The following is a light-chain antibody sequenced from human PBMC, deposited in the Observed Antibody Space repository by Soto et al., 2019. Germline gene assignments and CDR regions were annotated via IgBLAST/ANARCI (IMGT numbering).Light chain of an antibody. CDR2: QDN. V-gene: IGLV3-1*01. J-gene: IGLJ1*01. Sequence: SYELTQPPSVSVSPGQTAGITCTGDHLGTRYACWYQQKPGQSPVLVIYQDNKRPSGIPERFSGSNSGNTATLTISGTQAMDEADYYCQAWDTSTACYVFGTGTKLPVL. CDR1: HLGTRY. CDR3: QAWDTSTACYV.